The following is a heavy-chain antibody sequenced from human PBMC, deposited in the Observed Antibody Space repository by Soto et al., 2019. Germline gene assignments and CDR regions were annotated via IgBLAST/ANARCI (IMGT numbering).Heavy chain of an antibody. Sequence: ASVKVSCKASGNTFSNYYIHWVRQAPGQGLEWMGTINPSGGHTTYAQKFLGRVTMTRDSSTNTLYMELTSLRFEDTAVYYCARGGHVVVVTAAFDYWGQGTLVIVSS. J-gene: IGHJ4*02. CDR3: ARGGHVVVVTAAFDY. V-gene: IGHV1-46*03. CDR2: INPSGGHT. D-gene: IGHD2-21*02. CDR1: GNTFSNYY.